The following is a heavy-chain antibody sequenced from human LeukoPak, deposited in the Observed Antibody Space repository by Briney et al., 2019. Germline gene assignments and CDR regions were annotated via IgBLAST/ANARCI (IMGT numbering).Heavy chain of an antibody. J-gene: IGHJ6*03. CDR1: GGSFSGYY. CDR2: INHSGST. V-gene: IGHV4-34*01. D-gene: IGHD2-15*01. Sequence: SETLSLTCAVYGGSFSGYYWSWIRQPPGKGLEWIGEINHSGSTNYNPSLKSRVTISVDTSKNQFSLKLSSVTAADTAVYYCASNPRVVVAATEGYYYMDVWGKGTTVTVSS. CDR3: ASNPRVVVAATEGYYYMDV.